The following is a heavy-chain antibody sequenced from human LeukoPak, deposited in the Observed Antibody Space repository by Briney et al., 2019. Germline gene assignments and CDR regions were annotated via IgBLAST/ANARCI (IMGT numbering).Heavy chain of an antibody. J-gene: IGHJ5*02. CDR1: GGSISSGAYY. CDR2: IYYSGSP. D-gene: IGHD4-4*01. CDR3: ARVSSEDSNFSWFDP. V-gene: IGHV4-31*03. Sequence: PSQTLSLTCTVSGGSISSGAYYWSWIRQHPGKGLEWIGDIYYSGSPYYNPSLKSRLTISVDTSKTQFPLKLSSVTAADTAVYYCARVSSEDSNFSWFDPWGQGTLVTVSS.